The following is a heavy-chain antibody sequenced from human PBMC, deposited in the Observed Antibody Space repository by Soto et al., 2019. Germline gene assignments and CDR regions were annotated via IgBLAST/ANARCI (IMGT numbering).Heavy chain of an antibody. CDR3: ANRVGYSGSFEY. V-gene: IGHV2-5*01. CDR1: GFSLSTVGVS. J-gene: IGHJ4*02. Sequence: SGTTLVNPTQTLTLTCTFSGFSLSTVGVSVGWIRQPPGKALEWLAFIYWNDDKSYSPSLKSRLTVTKDNSKKQVVLTMTNMDPADTATYYCANRVGYSGSFEYLGQGTLVNVSS. D-gene: IGHD6-25*01. CDR2: IYWNDDK.